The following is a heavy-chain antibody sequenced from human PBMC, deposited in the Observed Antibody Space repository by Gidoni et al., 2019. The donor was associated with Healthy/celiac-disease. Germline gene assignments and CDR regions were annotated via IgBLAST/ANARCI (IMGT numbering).Heavy chain of an antibody. CDR2: INHSGST. V-gene: IGHV4-34*01. CDR1: GGSFSGYY. CDR3: ARGAAAVRAEGY. D-gene: IGHD6-13*01. Sequence: QVQLQQWGARLLKPSETLSLTCAVYGGSFSGYYWSWIRQPPGKGLEWIGEINHSGSTNYNPSLKSRVTISVDTSKNQFSLKLSSVTAADTAVYYCARGAAAVRAEGYWGQGTLVTVSS. J-gene: IGHJ4*02.